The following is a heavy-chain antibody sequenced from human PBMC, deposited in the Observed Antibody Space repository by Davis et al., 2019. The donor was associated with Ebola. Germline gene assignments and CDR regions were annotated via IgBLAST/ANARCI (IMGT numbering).Heavy chain of an antibody. Sequence: GGSLTLSCKASGYSFNTYCIVWVRQMPGKGLEYMGMISPGDSHTNYNPSFQGHVIMSADKSTRTAYLQWNSLKASDSAIYYCARPGDPYYYYGLAVWGPGTTVTVSS. CDR2: ISPGDSHT. CDR3: ARPGDPYYYYGLAV. CDR1: GYSFNTYC. J-gene: IGHJ6*02. D-gene: IGHD2-21*02. V-gene: IGHV5-51*01.